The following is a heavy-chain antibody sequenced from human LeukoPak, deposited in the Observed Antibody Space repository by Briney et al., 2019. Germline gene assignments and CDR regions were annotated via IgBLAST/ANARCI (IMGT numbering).Heavy chain of an antibody. CDR1: GFTFRRYG. CDR3: AKAALYGGGWLHFLDS. J-gene: IGHJ4*02. D-gene: IGHD6-19*01. V-gene: IGHV3-30*18. CDR2: ISFDGSSQ. Sequence: QPGGSPRLSCAASGFTFRRYGMHWVRQAPGKGLEWVAVISFDGSSQHYADSVKGRFTISRDNSKNTLLLQMNSLTTEDTAVYFCAKAALYGGGWLHFLDSWGQGTLVTVSS.